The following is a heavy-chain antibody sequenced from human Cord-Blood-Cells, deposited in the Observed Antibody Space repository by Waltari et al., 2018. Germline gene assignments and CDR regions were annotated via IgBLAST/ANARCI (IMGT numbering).Heavy chain of an antibody. CDR2: IVVGSGNT. CDR1: GFTFTSSA. V-gene: IGHV1-58*01. Sequence: QMQLVQSGPEVKKPGTSVKVSCKASGFTFTSSAVQWVRQARGQRLEWIGWIVVGSGNTNYAQKFQERVTITRDMSKSTAYMELSSLRSEDTAVYYCAADGGAYDSSGYYFDYWGQGTLVTVSS. J-gene: IGHJ4*02. CDR3: AADGGAYDSSGYYFDY. D-gene: IGHD3-22*01.